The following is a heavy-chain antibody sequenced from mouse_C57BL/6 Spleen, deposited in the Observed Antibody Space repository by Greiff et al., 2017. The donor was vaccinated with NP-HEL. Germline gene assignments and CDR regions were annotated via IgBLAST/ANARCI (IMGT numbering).Heavy chain of an antibody. D-gene: IGHD3-3*01. V-gene: IGHV10-1*01. CDR3: VRGTIYFDY. CDR1: GFSFNTYA. CDR2: IRSKSNNYAT. J-gene: IGHJ2*01. Sequence: EVQRVESGGGLVQPKGSLKLSCAASGFSFNTYAMNWVRQAPGKGLEWVARIRSKSNNYATYYADSVKDRFTISRDDSESMLYLQMNNLKTEDTAMYYCVRGTIYFDYWGQGTTLTVSS.